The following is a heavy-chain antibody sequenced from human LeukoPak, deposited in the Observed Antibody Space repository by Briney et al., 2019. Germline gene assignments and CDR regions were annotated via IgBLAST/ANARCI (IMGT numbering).Heavy chain of an antibody. CDR2: INPNSGGT. J-gene: IGHJ4*02. CDR3: ARDVHYYYDSSGYPPVTLFDY. D-gene: IGHD3-22*01. Sequence: ASVKVSCKASGYTFTGYYMHWVRQAPGQGLEWMGWINPNSGGTNYAQKFQGRVTMTRDTSISTAYMELSRLRSDDTAVYYCARDVHYYYDSSGYPPVTLFDYWGQGTLVTVSS. CDR1: GYTFTGYY. V-gene: IGHV1-2*02.